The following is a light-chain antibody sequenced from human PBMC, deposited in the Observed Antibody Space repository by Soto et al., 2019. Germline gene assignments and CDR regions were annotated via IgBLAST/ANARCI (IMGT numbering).Light chain of an antibody. CDR1: RSNIGAGYE. CDR2: ENN. J-gene: IGLJ1*01. Sequence: QSVLTQPPSVSEAPGQRVTISCTGSRSNIGAGYEAHWYQQVPGTAPKLLIYENNNRPSGVPDRFSGSKSGTSASLAITGLQADDEAEDYCQSYDSSLSGYVFGTWTKLTVL. V-gene: IGLV1-40*01. CDR3: QSYDSSLSGYV.